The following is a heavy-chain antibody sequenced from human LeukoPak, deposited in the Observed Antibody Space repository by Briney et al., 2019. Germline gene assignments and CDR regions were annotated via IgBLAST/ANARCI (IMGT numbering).Heavy chain of an antibody. Sequence: GGSLSLSCEASGFTFSRHWMSWVRQAPGRGLEWVANIKQDGSMKQYADSVRGRLILSRDNAKNSVYLQLSSLKAEDSAVYFCARDESGGYYVYWGQGTLVTVSS. CDR2: IKQDGSMK. CDR3: ARDESGGYYVY. D-gene: IGHD2-15*01. CDR1: GFTFSRHW. J-gene: IGHJ4*02. V-gene: IGHV3-7*01.